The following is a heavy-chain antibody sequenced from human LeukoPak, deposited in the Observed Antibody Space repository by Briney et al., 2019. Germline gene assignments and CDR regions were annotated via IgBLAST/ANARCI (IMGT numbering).Heavy chain of an antibody. CDR1: GYTFTSYD. CDR2: IIPIFGTA. CDR3: ARDVGGNSSSVRDY. V-gene: IGHV1-18*01. D-gene: IGHD4-23*01. J-gene: IGHJ4*02. Sequence: ASVKVSCKASGYTFTSYDINWVRQATGQGLEWMGGIIPIFGTANYAQKLQGRVTMTTDTSTSTAYMELRSLRSDDTAVYCCARDVGGNSSSVRDYWGQGTLVTVSS.